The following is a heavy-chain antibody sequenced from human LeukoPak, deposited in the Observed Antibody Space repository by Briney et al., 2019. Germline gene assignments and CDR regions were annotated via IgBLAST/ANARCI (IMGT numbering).Heavy chain of an antibody. CDR3: ARRGGGWVRDGYYHYMDV. J-gene: IGHJ6*03. CDR1: GVSIDRDY. V-gene: IGHV4-4*08. Sequence: TSETLSLTCTVSGVSIDRDYWSWFRQPPGRGLEWIGYIYTTGSPNYNPSLKSRVIISIDTSKRQFSLKLSSVTAADTAVYYCARRGGGWVRDGYYHYMDVWGKGTTVTVSS. D-gene: IGHD1-26*01. CDR2: IYTTGSP.